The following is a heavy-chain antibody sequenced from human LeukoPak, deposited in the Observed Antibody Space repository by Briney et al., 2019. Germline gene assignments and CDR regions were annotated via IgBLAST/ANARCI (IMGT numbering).Heavy chain of an antibody. D-gene: IGHD2-21*02. Sequence: ASVKVSCKASVYTFTAYYIHWVRQAPGQGLEWMGWINPNSGDTNYAQKFQGRVTMTRDTSISTAYMELSSLIFDDTAVYYCAREGSCGGDCYNPTLWGQGTLVTVSS. V-gene: IGHV1-2*02. CDR2: INPNSGDT. CDR3: AREGSCGGDCYNPTL. CDR1: VYTFTAYY. J-gene: IGHJ4*02.